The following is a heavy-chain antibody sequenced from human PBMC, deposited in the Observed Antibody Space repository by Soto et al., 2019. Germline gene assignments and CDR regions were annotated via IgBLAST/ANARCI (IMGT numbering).Heavy chain of an antibody. CDR3: ARDSTGLIAAAHDY. V-gene: IGHV1-18*01. CDR1: GYTFTSYG. J-gene: IGHJ4*02. CDR2: ISAYNGNT. Sequence: QVQLVQSGAEVKKPGASVKVSCKASGYTFTSYGISWVRQAPGQGLEWMGWISAYNGNTNYAQKLQGRVTTTTDTXXSTAYMELRSLRSDDTAVYYCARDSTGLIAAAHDYWGQGTLVTVSS. D-gene: IGHD6-13*01.